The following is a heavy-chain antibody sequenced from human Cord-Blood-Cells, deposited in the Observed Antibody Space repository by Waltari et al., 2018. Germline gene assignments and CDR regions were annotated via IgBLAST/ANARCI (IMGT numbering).Heavy chain of an antibody. D-gene: IGHD6-19*01. CDR3: ARGRRIAVAGNFDY. CDR1: GGSFSGYY. Sequence: QVQLQQWGAGLLKPSETLSLTCAVYGGSFSGYYWSWIRQPPGKGLEWIGEINHSGSTNYNPSLKSRVTISVDTSKNQFSLKLSSVTAADMAVYYCARGRRIAVAGNFDYWGQGTLVTVSS. V-gene: IGHV4-34*01. CDR2: INHSGST. J-gene: IGHJ4*02.